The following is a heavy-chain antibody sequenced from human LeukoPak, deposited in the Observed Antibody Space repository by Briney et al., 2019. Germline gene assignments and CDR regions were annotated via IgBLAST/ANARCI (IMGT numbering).Heavy chain of an antibody. J-gene: IGHJ4*02. CDR2: IYASGST. Sequence: SETLSLTCTVSGGSMGSYYWSWVRQPAGKGLEWIGRIYASGSTYYNPSLKSRVTMSVDTSKNQFSLKLTSVTGADTAVYFCVRDVDTFFDYWGQGTLVSVSS. CDR1: GGSMGSYY. V-gene: IGHV4-4*07. D-gene: IGHD5-18*01. CDR3: VRDVDTFFDY.